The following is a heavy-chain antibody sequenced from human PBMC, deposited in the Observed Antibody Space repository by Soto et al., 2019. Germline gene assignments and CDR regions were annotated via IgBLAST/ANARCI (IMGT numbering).Heavy chain of an antibody. J-gene: IGHJ4*02. Sequence: ASVKVSCKASGYTFTSYGISWVRQAPGQGLKWMGWISAYNGNTNYAQKLQGRVTMTTDTSTSTAYMELRSLRSDDTAVYYCARDARDIVVVPAAMNADSSGWYFRYWGQGTLVTVSS. D-gene: IGHD2-2*01. CDR3: ARDARDIVVVPAAMNADSSGWYFRY. CDR1: GYTFTSYG. V-gene: IGHV1-18*01. CDR2: ISAYNGNT.